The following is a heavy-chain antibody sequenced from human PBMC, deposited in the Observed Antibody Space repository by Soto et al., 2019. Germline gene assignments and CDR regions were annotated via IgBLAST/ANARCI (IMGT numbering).Heavy chain of an antibody. D-gene: IGHD3-16*01. CDR2: IDPSDSYP. V-gene: IGHV5-10-1*01. CDR3: ARGAPLWGGGPV. Sequence: ESLKISCTASGYSFTTYWISWVRQKPRKGLEWMGRIDPSDSYPNYSPSFQGHVTFSADRSISTAYLQWNSLKASDTAMYYCARGAPLWGGGPVWAQGTLVTVSS. CDR1: GYSFTTYW. J-gene: IGHJ4*02.